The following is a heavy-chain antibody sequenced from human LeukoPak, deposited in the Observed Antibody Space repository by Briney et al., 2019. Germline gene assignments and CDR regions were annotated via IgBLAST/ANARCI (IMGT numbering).Heavy chain of an antibody. CDR2: FDPEDGET. CDR3: ATDRGFGEFPLDY. Sequence: ASVKVSCKVSGYTLTELSMHWVRQAPGKGLEWMGGFDPEDGETIYAQKSQGRVTMTEDTSTDTAYMELSSLRSEDAAVYYCATDRGFGEFPLDYWGQGTLVTVSS. V-gene: IGHV1-24*01. J-gene: IGHJ4*02. CDR1: GYTLTELS. D-gene: IGHD3-10*01.